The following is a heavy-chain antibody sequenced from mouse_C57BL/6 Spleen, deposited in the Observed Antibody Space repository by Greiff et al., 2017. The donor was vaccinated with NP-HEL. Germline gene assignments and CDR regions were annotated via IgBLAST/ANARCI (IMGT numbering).Heavy chain of an antibody. CDR1: GYAFSSSW. V-gene: IGHV1-82*01. CDR2: IYPGDGDT. D-gene: IGHD2-3*01. J-gene: IGHJ3*01. CDR3: ARSRDGTRAWFAY. Sequence: VKLMESGPELVKPGASVKISCKASGYAFSSSWMNWVKQRPGKGLEWIGRIYPGDGDTNYNGKFKGKATLTADKSSSTAYMQLSSLTSEDSAVYFCARSRDGTRAWFAYWGQGTLVTVSA.